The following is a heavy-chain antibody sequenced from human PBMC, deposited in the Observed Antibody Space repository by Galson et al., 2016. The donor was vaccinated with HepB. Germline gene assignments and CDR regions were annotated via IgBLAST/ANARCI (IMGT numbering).Heavy chain of an antibody. J-gene: IGHJ4*02. CDR3: ANGFSHGFTFYFDH. CDR2: VAGRGTNS. V-gene: IGHV3-23*01. D-gene: IGHD3-3*01. CDR1: GFTFSTYA. Sequence: SLRLSCAASGFTFSTYAMNWVRQAPGKGLGWVSTVAGRGTNSYYADSVKGRFTISRDNSKNTLYLQMNILRAGDTAVYYCANGFSHGFTFYFDHCGQGILVTVSS.